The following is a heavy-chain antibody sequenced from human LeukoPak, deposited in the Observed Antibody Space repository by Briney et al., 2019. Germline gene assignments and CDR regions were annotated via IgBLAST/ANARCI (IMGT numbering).Heavy chain of an antibody. CDR2: ISAYNGNT. Sequence: ASVKVSYKASGYTFTSYGISWVRQAPGQGLEWMGWISAYNGNTNYAQKLKGRVTLPTDTSTSPASRELRSLRSDDTAVYYCARDQSVAGLDYWGQGTLVTVSS. CDR3: ARDQSVAGLDY. D-gene: IGHD6-19*01. V-gene: IGHV1-18*01. J-gene: IGHJ4*02. CDR1: GYTFTSYG.